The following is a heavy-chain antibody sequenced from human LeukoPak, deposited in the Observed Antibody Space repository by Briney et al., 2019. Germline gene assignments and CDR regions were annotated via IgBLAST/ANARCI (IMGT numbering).Heavy chain of an antibody. V-gene: IGHV1-69*01. J-gene: IGHJ4*02. CDR2: IIPIFGTA. CDR1: GGTFSSYA. CDR3: ARDGVEGEQYYYGSGSYWY. D-gene: IGHD3-10*01. Sequence: GSSVKVSCKASGGTFSSYAISWVRQAPGHGLEWMGGIIPIFGTANYAQKFQGRVTITADESTSTAYMELSSLRSEDTAVYYCARDGVEGEQYYYGSGSYWYWGQGTLVTVSS.